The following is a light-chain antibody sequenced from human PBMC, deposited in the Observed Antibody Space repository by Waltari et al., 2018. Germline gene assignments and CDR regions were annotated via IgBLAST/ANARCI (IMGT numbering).Light chain of an antibody. Sequence: QSALTQPASVSGSPGQSISISCTGTSIDLGHYDYVSWYQQQPGKAPKMMIFDVSPRPSGCSNRFSGSKSGNTASLIISGLQSEDEGDYYCSSYSGTNTRVIFGGGTKLTVL. CDR3: SSYSGTNTRVI. CDR2: DVS. V-gene: IGLV2-14*03. CDR1: SIDLGHYDY. J-gene: IGLJ2*01.